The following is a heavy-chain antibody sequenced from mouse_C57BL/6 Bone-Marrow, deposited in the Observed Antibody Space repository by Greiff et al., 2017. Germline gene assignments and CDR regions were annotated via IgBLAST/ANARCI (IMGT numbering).Heavy chain of an antibody. V-gene: IGHV5-4*01. CDR2: LSDGGSYT. J-gene: IGHJ1*03. Sequence: EVKLMESGGGLVKPGGSLKLSCAASGFTFSSYAMSWVSQTPEKRLEWVATLSDGGSYTYDPANVTGRFTISRDNAKNNLYLQMSHLKSEDTAMYYCARERNWDEWYFDVWGTGTTVTVSS. CDR3: ARERNWDEWYFDV. CDR1: GFTFSSYA. D-gene: IGHD4-1*02.